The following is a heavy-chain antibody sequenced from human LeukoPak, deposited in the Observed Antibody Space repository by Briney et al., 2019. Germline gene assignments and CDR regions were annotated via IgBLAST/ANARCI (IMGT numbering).Heavy chain of an antibody. Sequence: TGGSLRLSCAASGFTFSNAWMNWVRQAPGKGLEWVGRIKSKADGGTTDYAAPVKGRFTISRDDSKNTLYLQMNSLKTEDTAVYYCTTDGGDYYYYGMDVWGQGTTVTVSS. D-gene: IGHD4-17*01. CDR2: IKSKADGGTT. CDR3: TTDGGDYYYYGMDV. V-gene: IGHV3-15*07. CDR1: GFTFSNAW. J-gene: IGHJ6*02.